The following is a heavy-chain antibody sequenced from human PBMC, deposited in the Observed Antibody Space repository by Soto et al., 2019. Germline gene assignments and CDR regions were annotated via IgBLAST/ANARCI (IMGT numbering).Heavy chain of an antibody. V-gene: IGHV4-4*02. CDR3: ARVYSGSYSDS. J-gene: IGHJ4*02. D-gene: IGHD1-26*01. CDR2: IFHSGST. CDR1: GFTFSSYSM. Sequence: GSLRLSCAASGFTFSSYSMNWVRQAPGKGLEWIGEIFHSGSTHYSPSLKSRVTISVDKSKKYFSLNLTSVTSADTAVYYCARVYSGSYSDSWGQGT.